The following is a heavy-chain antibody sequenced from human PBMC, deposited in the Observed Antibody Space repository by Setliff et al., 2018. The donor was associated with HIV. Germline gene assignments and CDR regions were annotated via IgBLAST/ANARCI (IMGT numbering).Heavy chain of an antibody. D-gene: IGHD3-10*01. CDR1: GDSISRSRYY. Sequence: PSETLSLTCVVSGDSISRSRYYWGWIRQPPGKGLEWIGSFYYSGSTSYNPSLKSRVTISVDTSKDQFSLRLSSVTAGDTAVYYCTRRRGPMVRGVDPTPSYYFDYWGQGTLVTVSS. CDR3: TRRRGPMVRGVDPTPSYYFDY. V-gene: IGHV4-39*07. J-gene: IGHJ4*02. CDR2: FYYSGST.